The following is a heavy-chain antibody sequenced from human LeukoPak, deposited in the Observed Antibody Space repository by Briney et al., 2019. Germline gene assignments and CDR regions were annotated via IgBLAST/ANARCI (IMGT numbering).Heavy chain of an antibody. J-gene: IGHJ6*03. V-gene: IGHV4-39*07. Sequence: SETLSLTCSVSGGSISSSNYYWAWIRQPPGKGLEWIGSIHYTGSTYYSASLKSRVTISVDTSKNQFSLKLSSVTAADTAVYYCARQASWGYYYYMDVWGKGTTVTVSS. CDR1: GGSISSSNYY. CDR2: IHYTGST. D-gene: IGHD7-27*01. CDR3: ARQASWGYYYYMDV.